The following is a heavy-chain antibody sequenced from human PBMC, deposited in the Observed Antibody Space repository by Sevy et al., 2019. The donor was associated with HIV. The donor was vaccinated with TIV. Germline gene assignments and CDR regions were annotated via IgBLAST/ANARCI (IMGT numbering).Heavy chain of an antibody. CDR3: AKGVVAYYYDSSGYYCAFDI. CDR1: GFTFSSYA. CDR2: ISGSGGGT. D-gene: IGHD3-22*01. J-gene: IGHJ3*02. V-gene: IGHV3-23*01. Sequence: GSLRLSCAASGFTFSSYAMSWVRQAPGKGLEWVSGISGSGGGTYYADSVKGRFTISRDNSKNTVYVQMNSLRAEDTAVYYCAKGVVAYYYDSSGYYCAFDIWGQGTMVTVSS.